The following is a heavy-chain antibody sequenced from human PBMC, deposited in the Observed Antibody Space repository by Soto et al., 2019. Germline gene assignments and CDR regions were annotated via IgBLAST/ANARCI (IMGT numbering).Heavy chain of an antibody. V-gene: IGHV2-5*02. CDR1: GFSLSTSGVG. D-gene: IGHD3-9*01. Sequence: QITLKESGPTLVKPTQTLTLTCTFSGFSLSTSGVGVGWIRQPPGKALEWVTLIYWDDDKRYSPSLKSRITITKDTSKSQVVLTMSNMDPVDTGTYYCACHIPSGCNDAFDIWGQGTMVTVSS. J-gene: IGHJ3*02. CDR2: IYWDDDK. CDR3: ACHIPSGCNDAFDI.